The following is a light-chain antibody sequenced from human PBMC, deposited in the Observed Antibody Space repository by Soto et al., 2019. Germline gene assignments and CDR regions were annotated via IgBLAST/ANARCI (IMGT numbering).Light chain of an antibody. J-gene: IGKJ4*01. V-gene: IGKV3-15*01. Sequence: EIVWTQSPGTLSLSPGERDTLSCMTSQSVSSNLAWYQQKPGQAPRLLIYGASTRATGIPARFSGSGSGTEFTLTISSLQSEDFAVYYCQQYNNWPHTFGRGTKV. CDR3: QQYNNWPHT. CDR2: GAS. CDR1: QSVSSN.